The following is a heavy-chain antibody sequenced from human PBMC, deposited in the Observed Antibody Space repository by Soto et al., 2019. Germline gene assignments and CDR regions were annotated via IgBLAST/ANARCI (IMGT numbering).Heavy chain of an antibody. V-gene: IGHV3-23*01. CDR2: ISGDGSRT. Sequence: GGSLRLSCAASGFTFSSYAMSWVRQAPGTGLEWVSTISGDGSRTDNADSVKGRFTISRDNSKNTLYLQMNSLRVEDTAVYYCAKDALASGYLSDYRGQGTLVTVSS. CDR3: AKDALASGYLSDY. J-gene: IGHJ4*02. D-gene: IGHD3-22*01. CDR1: GFTFSSYA.